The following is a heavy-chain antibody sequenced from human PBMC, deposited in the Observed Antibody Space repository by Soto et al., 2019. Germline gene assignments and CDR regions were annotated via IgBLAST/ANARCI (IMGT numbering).Heavy chain of an antibody. CDR2: ISGSGGST. CDR1: GFTFSSYA. Sequence: EVQLLESGGGLVQPGGSLRLSCAASGFTFSSYAMNWVRQAPGQGLEWVSVISGSGGSTYYADSVKGRFTISRDNYKNTLYLQMNSLRAEDTAVYYCAKFITMIVVVIGDAFDIWGQGTMVTVSS. V-gene: IGHV3-23*01. D-gene: IGHD3-22*01. J-gene: IGHJ3*02. CDR3: AKFITMIVVVIGDAFDI.